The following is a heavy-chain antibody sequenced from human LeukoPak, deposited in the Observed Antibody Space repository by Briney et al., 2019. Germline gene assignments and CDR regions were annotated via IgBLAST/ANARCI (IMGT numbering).Heavy chain of an antibody. J-gene: IGHJ4*02. CDR3: ARDRDSYYYDSSGYYLDY. CDR2: INPSGGST. CDR1: GYTFTSYY. D-gene: IGHD3-22*01. V-gene: IGHV1-46*01. Sequence: ASVKVSCKASGYTFTSYYMHWVRQAAGQGREWMGIINPSGGSTSYAQKFQGRVTMTRDTSTSTVYMELSSLRSEDTAVYYCARDRDSYYYDSSGYYLDYWGQGTRVTVSS.